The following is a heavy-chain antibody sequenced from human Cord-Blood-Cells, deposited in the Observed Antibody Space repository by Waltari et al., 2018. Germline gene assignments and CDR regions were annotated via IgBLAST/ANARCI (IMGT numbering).Heavy chain of an antibody. CDR2: IYYSGST. J-gene: IGHJ4*02. Sequence: QVQLQESGPGLVKPSETLSLTCTVSGGSISSYYWSWIRQPPGKGLEWIGYIYYSGSTNYNPSLKSLVTISVDTSKNQFSLKLSSVTAADTAVYYCARWDRLVGAFDYWGQGTLVTVSS. V-gene: IGHV4-59*08. CDR3: ARWDRLVGAFDY. D-gene: IGHD1-26*01. CDR1: GGSISSYY.